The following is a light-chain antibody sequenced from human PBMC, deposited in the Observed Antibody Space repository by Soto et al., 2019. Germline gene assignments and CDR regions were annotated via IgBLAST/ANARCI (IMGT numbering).Light chain of an antibody. V-gene: IGKV3-11*01. CDR3: QQRSNWPIT. CDR2: DAS. Sequence: PGERATLSCRASQSVSSYLAWYQQKPGQAPRLLIYDASNRATGIPARFSGSGSGTDFTPTISSLEPEDFAVYYCQQRSNWPITFGQGTRLEIK. J-gene: IGKJ5*01. CDR1: QSVSSY.